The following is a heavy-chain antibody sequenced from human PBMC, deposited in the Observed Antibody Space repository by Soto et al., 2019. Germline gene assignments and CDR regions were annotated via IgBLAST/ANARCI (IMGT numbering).Heavy chain of an antibody. CDR1: GFTFSSYA. J-gene: IGHJ4*02. D-gene: IGHD2-21*02. CDR3: AKGEGRYCGGDCYVDY. Sequence: EVQLLESGGGLVQPGGSLRLSCAASGFTFSSYAMSWVRQAPGKGLEWVSAISGSGGSPYYADSVKGRFTISRDNSKNTLYLQMNSLRAEDTAVYYGAKGEGRYCGGDCYVDYWGQGALVPVSS. CDR2: ISGSGGSP. V-gene: IGHV3-23*01.